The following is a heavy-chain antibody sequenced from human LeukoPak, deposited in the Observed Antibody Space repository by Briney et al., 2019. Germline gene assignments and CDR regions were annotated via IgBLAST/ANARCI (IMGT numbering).Heavy chain of an antibody. CDR2: IYPGDSDT. V-gene: IGHV5-51*01. CDR3: ARGDYGDFRIYYTLFDY. Sequence: GEALKISCKGSGYSFTSYWIGWVRQMPGKGLEWMGIIYPGDSDTRYSPSFQGQVTISADKSITTAYLQWSSLKSSDTAMYYCARGDYGDFRIYYTLFDYWGQGTLVTVSS. CDR1: GYSFTSYW. D-gene: IGHD4-17*01. J-gene: IGHJ4*02.